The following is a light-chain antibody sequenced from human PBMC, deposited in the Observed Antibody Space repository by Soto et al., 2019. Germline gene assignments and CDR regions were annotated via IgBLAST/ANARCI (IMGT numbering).Light chain of an antibody. CDR1: QSVGSY. V-gene: IGKV3-11*01. Sequence: EIVLPQSPATLSLSPGERATLAFRASQSVGSYLAWYQQKPVKAPRLLIYEASNTSTGIPARFSGSGSGTDVSHTISSLSPADFAVYYCQQRSNWPPLTFGGGTKVEIK. J-gene: IGKJ4*01. CDR3: QQRSNWPPLT. CDR2: EAS.